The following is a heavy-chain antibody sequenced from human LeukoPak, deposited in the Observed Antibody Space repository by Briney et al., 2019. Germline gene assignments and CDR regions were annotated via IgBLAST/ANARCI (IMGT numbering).Heavy chain of an antibody. CDR3: ARRVWSVGATTKGLFDY. D-gene: IGHD1-26*01. J-gene: IGHJ4*02. CDR2: IYYSGST. CDR1: GGSISSSSYY. Sequence: SETVSLTCTVSGGSISSSSYYWGWIRQPPGKGLEWIGSIYYSGSTYYNPSLKSRVTISVDTSKNQFSLKLSSVTAADTAVYYCARRVWSVGATTKGLFDYWGQGTLVTVSS. V-gene: IGHV4-39*01.